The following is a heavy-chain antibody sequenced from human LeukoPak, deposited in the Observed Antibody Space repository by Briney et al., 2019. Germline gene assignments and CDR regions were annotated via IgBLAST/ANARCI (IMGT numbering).Heavy chain of an antibody. CDR3: ARGDSGYERPYYYYYYMDV. Sequence: PGGSLRLSCEASGFTFSSSHMNWVRQAPGKGLEWVSYISSSSSTIYYADSVKGRFTISRDNAKNSLYLQMNSLRAEDTAVYYCARGDSGYERPYYYYYYMDVWGKGTTVTVSS. CDR2: ISSSSSTI. CDR1: GFTFSSSH. D-gene: IGHD5-12*01. V-gene: IGHV3-48*01. J-gene: IGHJ6*03.